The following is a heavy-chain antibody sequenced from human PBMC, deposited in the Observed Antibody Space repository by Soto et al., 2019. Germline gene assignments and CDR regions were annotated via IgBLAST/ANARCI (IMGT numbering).Heavy chain of an antibody. J-gene: IGHJ5*02. Sequence: QVPLVQSGAEVKKPGASVKVSCKASGYTFTSYDINWVRQATGQGLEWMGWMNPNSGNTSYAQKFQGRVTMTRNTSISTAYMELISLRSEDTAVDYCARRRGAPRKYWFDPWGQGTLVTVSS. V-gene: IGHV1-8*01. CDR3: ARRRGAPRKYWFDP. CDR2: MNPNSGNT. CDR1: GYTFTSYD. D-gene: IGHD6-6*01.